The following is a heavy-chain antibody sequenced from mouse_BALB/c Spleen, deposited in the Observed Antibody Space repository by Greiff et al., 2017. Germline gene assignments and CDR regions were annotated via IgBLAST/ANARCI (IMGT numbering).Heavy chain of an antibody. CDR2: ISSGSSTI. CDR3: ARGPGRGYAMDY. J-gene: IGHJ4*01. V-gene: IGHV5-17*02. Sequence: EVQLVESGGGLVQPGGSRKLSCAASGFTFSSFGMHWVRQAPEKGLEWVAYISSGSSTIYYADTVKGRFTISRDNPKNTLFLQMTSLRSEDTAMYDCARGPGRGYAMDYWGQGTSVTVSS. CDR1: GFTFSSFG.